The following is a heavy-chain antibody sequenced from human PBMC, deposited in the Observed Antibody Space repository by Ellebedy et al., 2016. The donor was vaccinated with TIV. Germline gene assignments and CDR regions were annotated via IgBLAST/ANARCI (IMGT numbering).Heavy chain of an antibody. D-gene: IGHD3-16*01. CDR2: IYNDGSST. CDR3: VRDGSYDYGDY. J-gene: IGHJ4*02. CDR1: GFTLTSYP. Sequence: GESLKISCAASGFTLTSYPMHWVRQAPGKGLVWVSRIYNDGSSTSYADSVEGRFTISRDNPKNTVYLQMNSLRVEDTAVYYCVRDGSYDYGDYWGQGTVVTVSS. V-gene: IGHV3-74*01.